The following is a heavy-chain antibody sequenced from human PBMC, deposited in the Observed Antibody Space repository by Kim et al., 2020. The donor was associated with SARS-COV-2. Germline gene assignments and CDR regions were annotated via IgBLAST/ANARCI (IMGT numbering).Heavy chain of an antibody. CDR3: ARTGASGWKVYDAFDI. V-gene: IGHV5-10-1*01. Sequence: SFQGHVTISADKSISTAYLQWSSLKASDTAMYYCARTGASGWKVYDAFDIWGQGTMVTVSS. J-gene: IGHJ3*02. D-gene: IGHD6-19*01.